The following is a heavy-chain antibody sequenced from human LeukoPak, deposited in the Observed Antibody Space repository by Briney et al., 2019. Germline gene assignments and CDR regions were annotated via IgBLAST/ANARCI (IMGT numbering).Heavy chain of an antibody. CDR2: IKHSGST. D-gene: IGHD6-19*01. CDR3: ARRSGWSHPFDY. CDR1: GGSFSGYY. V-gene: IGHV4-34*01. Sequence: SETLSLTCAVYGGSFSGYYWSWIRQPPGKGLEWIGEIKHSGSTNYNPSLKSRVTISVDTSKNQFSLKLSSVTAADTAVYYCARRSGWSHPFDYWGQGTLVTVSS. J-gene: IGHJ4*02.